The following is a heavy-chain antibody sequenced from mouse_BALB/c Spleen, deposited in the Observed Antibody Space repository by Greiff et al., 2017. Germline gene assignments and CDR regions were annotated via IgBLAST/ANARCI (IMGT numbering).Heavy chain of an antibody. Sequence: EVKLEESGGGLVQPGGSMKLSCVASGFTFSNYWMNWVRQSPEKGLEWVAEIRLKSNNYATHYAESVKGRFTISRDDSKSSVYLQMNNLRAEDTGIYYCTRGDYDYEDYAMDYWGQGTSVTVSS. CDR1: GFTFSNYW. J-gene: IGHJ4*01. CDR2: IRLKSNNYAT. D-gene: IGHD2-4*01. V-gene: IGHV6-6*02. CDR3: TRGDYDYEDYAMDY.